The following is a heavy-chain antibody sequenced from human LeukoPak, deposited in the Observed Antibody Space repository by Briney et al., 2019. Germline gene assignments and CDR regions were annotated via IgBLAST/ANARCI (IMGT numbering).Heavy chain of an antibody. J-gene: IGHJ4*02. CDR2: INPTGGST. D-gene: IGHD6-6*01. CDR3: ARTAARRFDY. CDR1: GYTFPSYF. Sequence: VKVSCKASGYTFPSYFMHWVRQAPGQGLEWMGIINPTGGSTTYAQKFQGRVTMTRDTSTSTVYMELSSLRSDDTAVYYCARTAARRFDYWGQGTLVTVSS. V-gene: IGHV1-46*01.